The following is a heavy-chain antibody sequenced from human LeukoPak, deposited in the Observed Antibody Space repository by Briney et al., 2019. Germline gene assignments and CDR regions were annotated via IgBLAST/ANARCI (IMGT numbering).Heavy chain of an antibody. J-gene: IGHJ3*02. D-gene: IGHD1-1*01. CDR3: ARLMERRRDDAFDI. V-gene: IGHV4-39*07. CDR1: GGSISSGGYY. CDR2: INHSGST. Sequence: PSETLSLTCTVSGGSISSGGYYWSWIRQPPGKGLEWIGEINHSGSTNYNPSLKSRVTISVDTSKNQFSLKLSSVTAADTAVYYCARLMERRRDDAFDIWGQGTMVTVSS.